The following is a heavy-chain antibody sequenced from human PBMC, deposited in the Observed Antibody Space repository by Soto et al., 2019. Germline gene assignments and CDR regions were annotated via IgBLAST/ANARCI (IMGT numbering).Heavy chain of an antibody. V-gene: IGHV3-30-3*01. CDR1: GFTFSSYA. Sequence: QVQLVESGGGVVQPGRSLRLSCAASGFTFSSYAMHWVRQAPGKGLEWVAVISYDGSNKYYADSVKGRFTISRDNSKNTLYLQMNSLRGEDTAVYYCARDTQGEQQLVLDYWGQGTLVTVSS. CDR3: ARDTQGEQQLVLDY. J-gene: IGHJ4*02. CDR2: ISYDGSNK. D-gene: IGHD6-13*01.